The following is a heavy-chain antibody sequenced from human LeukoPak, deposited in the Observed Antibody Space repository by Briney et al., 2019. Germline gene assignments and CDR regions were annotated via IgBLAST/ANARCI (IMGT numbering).Heavy chain of an antibody. Sequence: ASVKVSCKASGYIFNSYYIHWVRQAPGQGLEWMGTLNPSGGDTTYAQNFRGRVTMTRDTSTSTVYMELRSLRSEDTAVYFCARALPPYTATPDYWGQGTLVSVSS. CDR3: ARALPPYTATPDY. CDR1: GYIFNSYY. D-gene: IGHD5-18*01. V-gene: IGHV1-46*02. CDR2: LNPSGGDT. J-gene: IGHJ4*02.